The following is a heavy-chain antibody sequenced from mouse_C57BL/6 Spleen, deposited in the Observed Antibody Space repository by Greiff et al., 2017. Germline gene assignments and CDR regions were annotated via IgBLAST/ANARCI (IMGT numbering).Heavy chain of an antibody. CDR3: ARHEDYDQNYAMDY. Sequence: EVKLEESGGDLVKPGGSLKLSCAASGFTFSSYGMSWVRQTPDKRLEWVATISSGGSYTYYPDSVKGRFTISRDNAKNTLYLQMSSLKSEDTAMYYCARHEDYDQNYAMDYWGQGTSVTVSS. V-gene: IGHV5-6*02. CDR1: GFTFSSYG. CDR2: ISSGGSYT. J-gene: IGHJ4*01. D-gene: IGHD2-4*01.